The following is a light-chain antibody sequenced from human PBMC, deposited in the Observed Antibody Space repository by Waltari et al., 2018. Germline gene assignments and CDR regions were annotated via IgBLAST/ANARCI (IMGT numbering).Light chain of an antibody. CDR3: QSYDTSLSVV. CDR2: GST. J-gene: IGLJ3*02. V-gene: IGLV1-40*01. CDR1: GSNIGAGYD. Sequence: QSVLTQPPSVSGAPGQRVTIPCTGSGSNIGAGYDVHWYQQLPLAAPKLLIYGSTSRPLGVPARFFGSTSGTSASLAITGLQAEDEADYYCQSYDTSLSVVFGGGTKLTVL.